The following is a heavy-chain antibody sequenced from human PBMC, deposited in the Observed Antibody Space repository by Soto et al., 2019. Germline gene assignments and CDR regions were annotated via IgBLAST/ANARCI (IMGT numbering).Heavy chain of an antibody. D-gene: IGHD2-15*01. V-gene: IGHV5-51*01. CDR2: IYPGDSDT. CDR3: ARNGGRGMKDAFDI. J-gene: IGHJ3*02. CDR1: GYTFTSYW. Sequence: GESLKISCKGSGYTFTSYWIGWVRQMPGNGLEWMGIIYPGDSDTKYSPTFEGQVTISVDKFISTAYLQWSSLKAPDTAMYYCARNGGRGMKDAFDIWGQGTMVTVSS.